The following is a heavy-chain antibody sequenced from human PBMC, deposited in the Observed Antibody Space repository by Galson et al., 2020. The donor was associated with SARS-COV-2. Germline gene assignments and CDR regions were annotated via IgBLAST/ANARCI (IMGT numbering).Heavy chain of an antibody. CDR2: INYSGNT. Sequence: SETLSLTCTVYGDSISSCCSNWIWIRPHPGRGLVWNGNINYSGNTYYNPSLKSRIILSVDTSKNQFSLKLSSVTAADTATYFCARNKQLLFDFWGRGTLVSVTS. V-gene: IGHV4-31*03. CDR3: ARNKQLLFDF. D-gene: IGHD5-18*01. J-gene: IGHJ4*02. CDR1: GDSISSCCSN.